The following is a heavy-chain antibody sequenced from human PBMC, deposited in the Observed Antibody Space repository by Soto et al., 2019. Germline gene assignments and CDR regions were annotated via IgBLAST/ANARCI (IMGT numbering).Heavy chain of an antibody. D-gene: IGHD3-22*01. V-gene: IGHV1-18*01. CDR2: ISAYNGNT. CDR3: ARDTRLSSGYRFDY. J-gene: IGHJ4*02. CDR1: GYTFTSYD. Sequence: GASVKVSCKASGYTFTSYDMHWVRQAPGQRLEWMGWISAYNGNTNYAQKLQGRVTMTTDTSTSTAYMELRSLRSDDTAVYYCARDTRLSSGYRFDYWGQGTLVTVS.